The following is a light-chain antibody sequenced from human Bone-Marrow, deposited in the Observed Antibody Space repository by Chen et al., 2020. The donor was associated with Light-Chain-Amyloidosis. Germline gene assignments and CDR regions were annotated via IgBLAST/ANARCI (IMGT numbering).Light chain of an antibody. J-gene: IGLJ3*02. CDR3: QSYQGSSQGV. CDR1: SGSIATNY. CDR2: EDD. Sequence: NFMLTQPHSVSESPGKTVIISCTRSSGSIATNYVQWYQQRPGSSPTTVIYEDDQRPSGVPDRFSGSNDWSSKSASLTISGLKTEDEADYYCQSYQGSSQGVFGGGTKLTVL. V-gene: IGLV6-57*01.